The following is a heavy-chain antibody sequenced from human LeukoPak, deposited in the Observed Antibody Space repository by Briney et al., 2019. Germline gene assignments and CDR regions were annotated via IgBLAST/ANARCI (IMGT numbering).Heavy chain of an antibody. Sequence: QTLSLTCTVSGVSMSSGAFYWSWIRQHPGKGLEWIGNIYYSGSTYYNPSLKSRVTISVDRSKNQFSLKLTSVTAADTAVYYCARAFPFDDYGDPDAFDIWGQGTMVTVSS. D-gene: IGHD4-17*01. CDR2: IYYSGST. CDR1: GVSMSSGAFY. J-gene: IGHJ3*02. CDR3: ARAFPFDDYGDPDAFDI. V-gene: IGHV4-30-4*08.